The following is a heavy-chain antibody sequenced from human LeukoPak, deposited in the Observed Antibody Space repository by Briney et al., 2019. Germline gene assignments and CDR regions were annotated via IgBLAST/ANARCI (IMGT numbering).Heavy chain of an antibody. CDR2: IRSKAYGGTT. CDR3: TRDTLLRYFDWFVPFDY. Sequence: SLRLSCTASGFTFGGYAMSWFRQAPGKGLEWVGFIRSKAYGGTTEYAASVKGRFTISRDDSKSIAYLQMNSLKTEDTAVYYCTRDTLLRYFDWFVPFDYWGQGTLVTVSS. V-gene: IGHV3-49*03. D-gene: IGHD3-9*01. CDR1: GFTFGGYA. J-gene: IGHJ4*02.